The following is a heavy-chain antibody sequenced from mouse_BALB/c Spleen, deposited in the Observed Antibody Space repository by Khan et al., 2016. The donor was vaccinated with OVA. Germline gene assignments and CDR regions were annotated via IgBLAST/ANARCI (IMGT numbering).Heavy chain of an antibody. J-gene: IGHJ3*01. CDR2: IIYTGYT. Sequence: EVKLEESGPSLVKPSQTLSLTCSVTGDSITSGYWNWIQKFPGNKLEYMGYIIYTGYTYYNPSLKSRISITRHTSKNQYYLQLSSVTDDDTATYYCARSTYRYAFVYWGQGTLVTVSA. D-gene: IGHD2-12*01. CDR3: ARSTYRYAFVY. V-gene: IGHV3-8*02. CDR1: GDSITSGY.